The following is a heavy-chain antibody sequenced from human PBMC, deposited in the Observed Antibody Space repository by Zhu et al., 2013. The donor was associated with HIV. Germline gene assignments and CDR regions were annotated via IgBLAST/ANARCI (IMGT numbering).Heavy chain of an antibody. CDR2: INPHSGGT. CDR3: ARDWDSNAKTVNFDY. D-gene: IGHD3-16*01. V-gene: IGHV1-2*04. J-gene: IGHJ4*02. CDR1: GYTFTVYY. Sequence: QVQLVQSGAEVTKPGASVKVSCRASGYTFTVYYLQWVRQAPGQGLEWMGWINPHSGGTNLAQKFQGWVTMTRDTSINTAYLELSRLRSDDTAVYYCARDWDSNAKTVNFDYWGQGTLVTVSS.